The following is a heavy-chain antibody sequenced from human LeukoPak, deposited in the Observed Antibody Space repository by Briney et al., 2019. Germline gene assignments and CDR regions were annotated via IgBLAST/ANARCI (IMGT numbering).Heavy chain of an antibody. CDR2: IYSGGST. CDR1: GFTVSSNY. CDR3: AKGWYFDL. J-gene: IGHJ2*01. Sequence: GGSLRLSCAASGFTVSSNYMNWVCRAPGKGLEWVSLIYSGGSTHYADSVKGRFTISRDNSKNTLYLQLNSLRAEDTAVYYCAKGWYFDLWGRGTLVTVSS. V-gene: IGHV3-66*01.